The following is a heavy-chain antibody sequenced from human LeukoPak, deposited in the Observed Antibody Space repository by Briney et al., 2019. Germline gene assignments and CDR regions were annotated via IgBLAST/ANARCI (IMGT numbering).Heavy chain of an antibody. V-gene: IGHV6-1*01. Sequence: SQTLSLTCAISGDSVSSNSAAWIWLRQSPSRGLEWLGRTYYRSKWYNDYAVSVKSRITINPDTSKNQFSLQLNSVTPEDTAVYYCARDHLRGYSGYDYEEGYWFDPWGQGTLVTVSS. CDR2: TYYRSKWYN. CDR3: ARDHLRGYSGYDYEEGYWFDP. CDR1: GDSVSSNSAA. J-gene: IGHJ5*02. D-gene: IGHD5-12*01.